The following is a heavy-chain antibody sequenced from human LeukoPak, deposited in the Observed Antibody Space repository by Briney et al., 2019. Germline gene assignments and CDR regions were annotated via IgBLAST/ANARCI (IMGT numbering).Heavy chain of an antibody. Sequence: GGSLRLSCAASGFTFSNAWMSWVRQAPGKGLEWVGRIKSKTDGGTTDYAAPVKGRFTISRDDSKNTLYLQMNSLKTEDTAVYYCTTDSGDDSSWYGPFVFDPWGQGTLVTVSS. J-gene: IGHJ5*02. V-gene: IGHV3-15*01. D-gene: IGHD6-13*01. CDR2: IKSKTDGGTT. CDR3: TTDSGDDSSWYGPFVFDP. CDR1: GFTFSNAW.